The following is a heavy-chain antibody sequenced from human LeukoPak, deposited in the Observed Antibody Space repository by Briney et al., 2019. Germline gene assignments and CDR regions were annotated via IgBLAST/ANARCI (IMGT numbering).Heavy chain of an antibody. J-gene: IGHJ4*02. D-gene: IGHD1-1*01. V-gene: IGHV4-4*09. CDR2: IYTSEST. CDR3: ARRRTTGTTGYFDY. Sequence: SETLSLTCTVSGGSISTYYWSWIRQPPGKGLEWVGYIYTSESTNYNPSLKSRVTISVDTSKNQFSLMLSSVTAADTAFYYCARRRTTGTTGYFDYWGRGILVTVSS. CDR1: GGSISTYY.